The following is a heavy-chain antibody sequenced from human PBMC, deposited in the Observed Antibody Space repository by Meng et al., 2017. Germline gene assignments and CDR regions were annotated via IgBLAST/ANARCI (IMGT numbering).Heavy chain of an antibody. V-gene: IGHV1-18*01. CDR2: ISAYNGNT. D-gene: IGHD3-10*01. CDR3: AGARVYYGSGTNAFVI. J-gene: IGHJ3*02. Sequence: ASVKVSCKASGYTFTSYGISWVRQAPGQGLEWMGWISAYNGNTNYAQKLQGRVTMTTDTSTSTAYMELRSLGSDGTAVYYCAGARVYYGSGTNAFVIWGQGTTVTVSS. CDR1: GYTFTSYG.